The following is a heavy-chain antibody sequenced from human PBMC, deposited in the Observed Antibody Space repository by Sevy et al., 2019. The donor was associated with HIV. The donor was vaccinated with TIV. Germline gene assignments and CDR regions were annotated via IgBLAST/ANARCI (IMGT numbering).Heavy chain of an antibody. D-gene: IGHD3-9*01. J-gene: IGHJ4*02. CDR1: GFTFSDYA. Sequence: GESPKISCVASGFTFSDYAMAWVRQAPGKGPEWISAVRGSGSSTKYADSVKGRFTISRDNSKNTLYLQLNSLRGEDTAVYYCAKAVPPLDWLLLFFDNWGQGSLVTVSS. CDR2: VRGSGSST. CDR3: AKAVPPLDWLLLFFDN. V-gene: IGHV3-23*01.